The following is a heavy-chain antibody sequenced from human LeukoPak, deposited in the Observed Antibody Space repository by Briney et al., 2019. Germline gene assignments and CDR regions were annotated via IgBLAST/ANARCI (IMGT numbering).Heavy chain of an antibody. J-gene: IGHJ4*02. V-gene: IGHV1-69*13. CDR3: ASAQSGYDRRKLWGRGVAY. CDR2: IIPIFGTA. D-gene: IGHD5-12*01. Sequence: ASVKVSCKASGGTFSSYAISWVRRAPGQGLEWMGGIIPIFGTANYAQKFQGRVTITADESTSTAYMELSSLRSEDTAVYYCASAQSGYDRRKLWGRGVAYWGQGNLVTGSS. CDR1: GGTFSSYA.